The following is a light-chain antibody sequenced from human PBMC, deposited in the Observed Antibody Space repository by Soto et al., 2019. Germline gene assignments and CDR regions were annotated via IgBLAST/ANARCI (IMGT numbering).Light chain of an antibody. Sequence: EIVLTQSPVTLSLSPLERATLSCRASQSFSSSYLAWYQQKPGQAPRLLIYGASSRATGIPDRFSGSGSGTDFTLTISRLEPEDFAVYYCQQYGRAFGQGTKVDIK. J-gene: IGKJ1*01. CDR2: GAS. CDR1: QSFSSSY. CDR3: QQYGRA. V-gene: IGKV3-20*01.